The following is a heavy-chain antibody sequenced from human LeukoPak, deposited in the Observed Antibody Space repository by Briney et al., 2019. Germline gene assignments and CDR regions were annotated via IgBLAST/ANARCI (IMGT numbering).Heavy chain of an antibody. CDR1: GFTFDDYA. CDR2: TNWDGGRT. Sequence: GGSLRLSCAASGFTFDDYAMSWVRQTPGKGLEWVSGTNWDGGRTGYADSVKGRFTISRDNAKNSLYLQMNSLRAEDTAVYYCARVRGAWFGEPFDYWGQGTLVTVSS. J-gene: IGHJ4*02. D-gene: IGHD3-10*01. V-gene: IGHV3-20*04. CDR3: ARVRGAWFGEPFDY.